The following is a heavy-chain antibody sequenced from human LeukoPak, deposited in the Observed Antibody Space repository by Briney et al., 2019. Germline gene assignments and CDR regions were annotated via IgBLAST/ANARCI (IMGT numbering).Heavy chain of an antibody. J-gene: IGHJ5*02. CDR1: GYTFTTYG. CDR2: ISGYNGNT. V-gene: IGHV1-18*01. Sequence: ASVKVSCKASGYTFTTYGIGWVRQAPGQGLEWMGWISGYNGNTNYAQKIQGRVTMTTDTSTSTAYMELRSLRSDDTAVYYCARTSHESVLYWSDPWGQGTLVNVSS. CDR3: ARTSHESVLYWSDP. D-gene: IGHD3-16*01.